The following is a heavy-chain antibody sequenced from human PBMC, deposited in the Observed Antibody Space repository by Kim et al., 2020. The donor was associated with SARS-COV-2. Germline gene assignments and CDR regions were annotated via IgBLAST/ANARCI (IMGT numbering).Heavy chain of an antibody. V-gene: IGHV3-21*01. CDR3: ARDPITMIGRGH. D-gene: IGHD3-22*01. Sequence: GGSLRLSCAASGFTFSSYSMNWVRQAPGKGLEWVSSISRSSSYIYYADSVKGRFTISRDNAKNSLYLQMNSLRAEDTAVYYCARDPITMIGRGHWGQGTLVTVSS. CDR2: ISRSSSYI. CDR1: GFTFSSYS. J-gene: IGHJ4*02.